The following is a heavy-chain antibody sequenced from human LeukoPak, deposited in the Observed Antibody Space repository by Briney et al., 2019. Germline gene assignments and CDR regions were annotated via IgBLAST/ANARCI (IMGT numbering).Heavy chain of an antibody. V-gene: IGHV4-59*08. CDR3: ARLYCSGGSCPIDY. D-gene: IGHD2-15*01. J-gene: IGHJ4*02. Sequence: SETLSLTCTVSGGSISSYYWSWIRQPPGKGLEWIGYIYYSGSTNYNPSLKCRVTISVDTSKNQFSLKLSSVTAADTAVYYCARLYCSGGSCPIDYWGQGTLVTVSS. CDR1: GGSISSYY. CDR2: IYYSGST.